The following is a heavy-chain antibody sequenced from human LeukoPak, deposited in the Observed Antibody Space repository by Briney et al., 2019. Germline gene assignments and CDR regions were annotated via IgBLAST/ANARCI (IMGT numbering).Heavy chain of an antibody. CDR1: GFTFSSYA. J-gene: IGHJ4*02. CDR2: ISGSGGST. V-gene: IGHV3-23*01. CDR3: AKTRLQGYYFDY. D-gene: IGHD4-11*01. Sequence: GGSLRLSRAASGFTFSSYAMSWVRQAPGKGLEWVSAISGSGGSTYYADSVKGRFTISRDNSKNTLYLQMNSLRAEDTAVYYCAKTRLQGYYFDYWGQGTLVTVSS.